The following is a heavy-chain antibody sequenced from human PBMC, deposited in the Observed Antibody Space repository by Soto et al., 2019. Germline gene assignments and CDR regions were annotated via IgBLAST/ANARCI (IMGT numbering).Heavy chain of an antibody. Sequence: GEFLKISCRGSGYSFTSNWISWVRQMPGKGLEWMGRIDPRDSYTNYSPSFQGHVTISTDKSISTAYLQWSSLEASDTAMYYCARLRTAATGSDFDFWGPGTLVTVSS. CDR3: ARLRTAATGSDFDF. J-gene: IGHJ4*02. CDR2: IDPRDSYT. D-gene: IGHD6-13*01. V-gene: IGHV5-10-1*01. CDR1: GYSFTSNW.